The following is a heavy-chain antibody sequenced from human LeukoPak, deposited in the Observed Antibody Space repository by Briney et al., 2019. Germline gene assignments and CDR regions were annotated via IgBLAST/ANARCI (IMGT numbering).Heavy chain of an antibody. CDR1: TFSSYA. CDR2: ISYSRST. Sequence: TFSSYAMSCVRQAPGKGLECIGRISYSRSTYYNPSLKSRVNIAVETSKNQFSLKLTSVTAADTAVYYCARARRQWLVGTAIRGDNPPYYVDYWGQGTLVTVSS. V-gene: IGHV4-39*07. J-gene: IGHJ4*02. D-gene: IGHD6-19*01. CDR3: ARARRQWLVGTAIRGDNPPYYVDY.